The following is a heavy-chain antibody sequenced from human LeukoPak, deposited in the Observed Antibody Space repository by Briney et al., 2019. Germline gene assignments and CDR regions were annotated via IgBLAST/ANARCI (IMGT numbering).Heavy chain of an antibody. D-gene: IGHD3-16*01. CDR1: GDSIGTYY. CDR3: ARAVISFGAAVAKGFDC. V-gene: IGHV4-59*01. J-gene: IGHJ4*02. CDR2: IYYSGST. Sequence: PSETLSLTCTVSGDSIGTYYWSWIRQPPGKGLEWIGYIYYSGSTDYNPSLKSRVTMSLDTSKNQFSLKLSSVTAADTAVYYCARAVISFGAAVAKGFDCWGQGTLVTVSS.